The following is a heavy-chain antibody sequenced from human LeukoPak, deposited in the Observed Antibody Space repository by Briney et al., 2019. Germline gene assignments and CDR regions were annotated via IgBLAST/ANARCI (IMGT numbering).Heavy chain of an antibody. CDR2: IYYSGST. D-gene: IGHD6-13*01. Sequence: SETLSLTCTVSGGSISSSSYYWGWIRQPPGKGLEWIGSIYYSGSTYYNPSLKSRVTISVDTSKNQFSLKLSSVTAVDTAVYYCARDRSSSWWFDYWGQGTLVTVSS. V-gene: IGHV4-39*07. J-gene: IGHJ4*02. CDR1: GGSISSSSYY. CDR3: ARDRSSSWWFDY.